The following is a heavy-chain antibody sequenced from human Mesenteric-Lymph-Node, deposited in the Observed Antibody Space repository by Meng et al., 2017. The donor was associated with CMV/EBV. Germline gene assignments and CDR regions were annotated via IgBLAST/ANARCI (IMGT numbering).Heavy chain of an antibody. CDR1: GFTFSSYA. CDR2: ISYDGSNK. D-gene: IGHD5-24*01. J-gene: IGHJ4*02. CDR3: AREGDGYNSPFDY. Sequence: GESLKISCAASGFTFSSYAMHWVRQAPGKGLEWVAVISYDGSNKYYADSVKGRFTISRDNSKNTLYLQMNSLRAEDTAVYYCAREGDGYNSPFDYWGQGTLVTVSS. V-gene: IGHV3-30-3*01.